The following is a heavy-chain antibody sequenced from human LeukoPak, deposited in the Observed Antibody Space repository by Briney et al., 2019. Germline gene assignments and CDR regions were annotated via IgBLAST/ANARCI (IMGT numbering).Heavy chain of an antibody. CDR2: ISAYNGNT. Sequence: GASVKVSCKASGYTFTSYGISWVRQARGQGLEWMGWISAYNGNTNYAQKLQGRGTMTTDTSTSTAYMELRSLRSDDAAVYYCARDTYYDILTGSPHYYYYYGMDVWGQGTTVTVSS. CDR1: GYTFTSYG. CDR3: ARDTYYDILTGSPHYYYYYGMDV. D-gene: IGHD3-9*01. V-gene: IGHV1-18*01. J-gene: IGHJ6*02.